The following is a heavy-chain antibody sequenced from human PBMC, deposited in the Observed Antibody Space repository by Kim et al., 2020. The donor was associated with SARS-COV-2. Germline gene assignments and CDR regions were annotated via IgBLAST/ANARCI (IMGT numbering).Heavy chain of an antibody. D-gene: IGHD1-1*01. V-gene: IGHV1-2*02. J-gene: IGHJ2*01. Sequence: KFQGRVTMTRDTSISTAYMELSRLRSDDTAVYYCARDLGQLERPPWYFDLWGRGTLVTVSS. CDR3: ARDLGQLERPPWYFDL.